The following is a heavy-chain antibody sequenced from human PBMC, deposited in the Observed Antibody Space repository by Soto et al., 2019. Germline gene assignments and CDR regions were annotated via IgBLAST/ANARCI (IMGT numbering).Heavy chain of an antibody. Sequence: QVQLQESGPGLVKHSQTLSLTCTVSGGSISSGDYYWSWIRQPPGKGLEWIGYIYYSGSTYYNPSLQSRVNISVDTSKIQFSLKLSSVPAADTAVYYCARLNFWSGYYIFGYGMDVWGQGTTDTVS. CDR3: ARLNFWSGYYIFGYGMDV. CDR1: GGSISSGDYY. CDR2: IYYSGST. V-gene: IGHV4-30-4*01. J-gene: IGHJ6*02. D-gene: IGHD3-3*01.